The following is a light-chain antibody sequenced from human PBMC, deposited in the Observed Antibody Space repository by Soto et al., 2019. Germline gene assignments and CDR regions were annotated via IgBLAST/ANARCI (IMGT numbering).Light chain of an antibody. J-gene: IGLJ2*01. CDR3: SSYTSSSTLVI. V-gene: IGLV2-14*01. CDR2: KVS. CDR1: SSDVGGYNY. Sequence: QSVLTQPASVSGSPGQSITISCTGTSSDVGGYNYVSWYQQHPGKAPKLMIYKVSTRPSGVSHRFSGSKSGNTASLTISGLQAEDEADYYCSSYTSSSTLVIFGGGIKLTVL.